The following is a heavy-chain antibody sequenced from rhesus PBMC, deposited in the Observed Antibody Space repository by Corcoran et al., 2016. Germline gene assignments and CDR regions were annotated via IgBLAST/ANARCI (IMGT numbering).Heavy chain of an antibody. Sequence: QVQLQESGPGLVKPSETLSLTCAVSGGSISSSNWWSWIRQPPGKGLEWIGGIYSNSESTNYNPSLKSRVTISKDTSKNQFSLKLSSVTAADTAVYYCARRSSGWPEYYFDYWGQGVLVTVSS. CDR3: ARRSSGWPEYYFDY. V-gene: IGHV4S12*01. CDR2: IYSNSEST. CDR1: GGSISSSNW. D-gene: IGHD6-31*01. J-gene: IGHJ4*01.